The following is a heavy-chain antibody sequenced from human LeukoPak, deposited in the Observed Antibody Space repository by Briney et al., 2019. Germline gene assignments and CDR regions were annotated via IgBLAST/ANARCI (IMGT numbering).Heavy chain of an antibody. CDR1: GGSFSGYY. CDR3: ARGPGYNWNDGFFGY. D-gene: IGHD1-1*01. CDR2: INHSGST. J-gene: IGHJ4*02. V-gene: IGHV4-34*01. Sequence: PSETLSLTCAVYGGSFSGYYWSWIRQPPGKGLEWIGEINHSGSTNYNPSLKSRVTISVDTSKNQFSLKLSSVTAADTAVYYCARGPGYNWNDGFFGYWGQGTLVTVSS.